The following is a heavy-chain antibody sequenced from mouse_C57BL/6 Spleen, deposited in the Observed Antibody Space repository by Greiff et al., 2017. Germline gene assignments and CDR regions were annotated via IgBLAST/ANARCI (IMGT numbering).Heavy chain of an antibody. D-gene: IGHD3-2*02. CDR1: GYTFTDYE. CDR2: IDPETGGT. Sequence: VQLQESGAELVRPGASVTLSCKASGYTFTDYEMHWVKQTPVHGLEWIGAIDPETGGTAYNQKFKGKAILTADKSSSTAYMELRSLTSEDSAVYYCTSGASSGYWGQGTTLTVSS. V-gene: IGHV1-15*01. J-gene: IGHJ2*01. CDR3: TSGASSGY.